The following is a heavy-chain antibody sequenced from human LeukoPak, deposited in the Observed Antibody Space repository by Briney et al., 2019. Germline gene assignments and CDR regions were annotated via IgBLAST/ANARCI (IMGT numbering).Heavy chain of an antibody. J-gene: IGHJ6*03. CDR3: ARDCGTSCSYYMDV. Sequence: PGRSLRLSCAASGFTFSSYAMHWVRQASGKGLEWVAVISYDGSNKYYADSVKGRFTISRDNSKNTLYLQMNSLRAEDTAVYYCARDCGTSCSYYMDVWGKGTTVTVSS. CDR1: GFTFSSYA. V-gene: IGHV3-30*04. D-gene: IGHD2-2*01. CDR2: ISYDGSNK.